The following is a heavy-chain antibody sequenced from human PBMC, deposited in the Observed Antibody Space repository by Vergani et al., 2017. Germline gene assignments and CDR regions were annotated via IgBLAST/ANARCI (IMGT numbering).Heavy chain of an antibody. CDR1: GFTFSSYA. Sequence: EVQLLESGGGLVQPGGSLRLSCAASGFTFSSYAMSWVRQVPGKGLEWVSGISGSGGNTYYANSVKGRFTISRDNSKNTLYLQMNSLRADDTAVYYCARELAYCHEGSCALWGQGSVVTDSS. D-gene: IGHD2-15*01. CDR2: ISGSGGNT. V-gene: IGHV3-23*01. J-gene: IGHJ4*02. CDR3: ARELAYCHEGSCAL.